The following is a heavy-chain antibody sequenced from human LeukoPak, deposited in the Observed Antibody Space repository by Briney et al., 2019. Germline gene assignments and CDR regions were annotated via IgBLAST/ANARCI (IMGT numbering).Heavy chain of an antibody. CDR1: GYTFNHHG. CDR2: ISCFNGDT. J-gene: IGHJ3*02. CDR3: ASWVIAVAGDAFDI. V-gene: IGHV1-18*01. Sequence: GASVKVSCKASGYTFNHHGISWVRQAPGQGLEWMGWISCFNGDTHYAQKFQGRVTMTTDTSTTTAYMELSSLRSDDTAVYYCASWVIAVAGDAFDIWGQGTMVTVSS. D-gene: IGHD6-19*01.